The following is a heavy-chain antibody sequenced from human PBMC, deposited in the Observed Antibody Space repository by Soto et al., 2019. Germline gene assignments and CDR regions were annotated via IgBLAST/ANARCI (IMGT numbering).Heavy chain of an antibody. J-gene: IGHJ6*02. CDR3: AGVVWFRGMDV. V-gene: IGHV6-1*01. CDR1: VDSVSSSSAA. CDR2: TYYRSKWIH. D-gene: IGHD3-16*01. Sequence: TLSLTCDISVDSVSSSSAAWNWIRQSPSRGLEWLGRTYYRSKWIHEYTVSMESRITINPDTSKNQFSLHIYSVTPEDTAVYYCAGVVWFRGMDVWGQGTPVTVSS.